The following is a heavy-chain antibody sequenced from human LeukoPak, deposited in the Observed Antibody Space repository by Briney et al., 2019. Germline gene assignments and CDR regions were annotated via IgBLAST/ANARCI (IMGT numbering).Heavy chain of an antibody. Sequence: PGGSLRLSCAASGFTFSNYALTWVRQAPGRGLEWVSSISGVSTYYADSVKGRFSISRDNYKNTLYLQMSSLRAEDTAVYYCARDPNGNYVGAFDFQRWGQGTLVTVSS. J-gene: IGHJ1*01. CDR2: ISGVST. V-gene: IGHV3-23*01. CDR3: ARDPNGNYVGAFDFQR. D-gene: IGHD4-17*01. CDR1: GFTFSNYA.